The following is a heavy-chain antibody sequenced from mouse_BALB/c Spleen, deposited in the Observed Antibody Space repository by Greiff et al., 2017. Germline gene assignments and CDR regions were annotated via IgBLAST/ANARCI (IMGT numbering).Heavy chain of an antibody. J-gene: IGHJ4*01. D-gene: IGHD2-3*01. CDR3: ARGIYDGYYGDYYAMDY. Sequence: VQLQQSGPELVKPGASVKMSCKASGYTFTSYVMHWVKQKPGQGLEWIGYINPYNDGTKYNEKFKGKATLTSDKSSSTAYMELSSLTSEDSAVYYCARGIYDGYYGDYYAMDYWGQGTSVTVSS. V-gene: IGHV1-14*01. CDR2: INPYNDGT. CDR1: GYTFTSYV.